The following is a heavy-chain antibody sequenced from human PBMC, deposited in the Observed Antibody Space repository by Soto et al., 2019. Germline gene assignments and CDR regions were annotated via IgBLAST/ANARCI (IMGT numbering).Heavy chain of an antibody. CDR1: GYTFYSHS. CDR3: ARCIQQDYYYGMDV. Sequence: QAQLVQSGAEVKKPGVSVKVSCKASGYTFYSHSISWVRQAPGQGLEWMGRISADNGNTKYAQKFRGRVTMTTDTSTSTVYMELRNLRSDDTAVYYCARCIQQDYYYGMDVWGQGTTVTVSS. V-gene: IGHV1-18*01. CDR2: ISADNGNT. D-gene: IGHD5-18*01. J-gene: IGHJ6*02.